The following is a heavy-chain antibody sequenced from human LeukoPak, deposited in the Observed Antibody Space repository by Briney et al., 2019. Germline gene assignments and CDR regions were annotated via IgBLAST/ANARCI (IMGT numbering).Heavy chain of an antibody. D-gene: IGHD1-26*01. J-gene: IGHJ4*02. Sequence: ASVKVSCKASGYTFTSYAMNWVRQAPGQGLEWMGWINTNTGNPTYAQGFTGRFVFSLDTSVSTAYLQISSLKAEDTAVYYCARDGGADIVGANTASDYWGQGTLVTVSS. CDR1: GYTFTSYA. CDR3: ARDGGADIVGANTASDY. CDR2: INTNTGNP. V-gene: IGHV7-4-1*02.